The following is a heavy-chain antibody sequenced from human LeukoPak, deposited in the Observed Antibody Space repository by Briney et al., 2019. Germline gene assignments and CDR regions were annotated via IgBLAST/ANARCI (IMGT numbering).Heavy chain of an antibody. V-gene: IGHV3-74*03. CDR1: GFTFSSYW. CDR2: IKSDGSSI. CDR3: ARDLDFGGYSNFDY. Sequence: SGRSLRLSCAASGFTFSSYWMHWVRQAPGKGLVWVSRIKSDGSSIMYADSVKGRFTISRDNAKSTLYLQMNSLRAEDTAVYYCARDLDFGGYSNFDYWGQGTLVTVSS. D-gene: IGHD4-23*01. J-gene: IGHJ4*02.